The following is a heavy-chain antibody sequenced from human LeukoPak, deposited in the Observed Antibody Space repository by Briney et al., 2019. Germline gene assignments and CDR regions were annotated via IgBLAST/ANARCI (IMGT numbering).Heavy chain of an antibody. V-gene: IGHV4-59*01. Sequence: PSETPSLTCTVSGGSISSYYWSWIRQPPGKGLEGIGYIYYSGSTNYNPSLKSRVTISVDTSKNQFSLKLSSVTAADTAVYYCARDRGYYRYYYGMDVWGQGTTVTVSS. CDR2: IYYSGST. CDR3: ARDRGYYRYYYGMDV. D-gene: IGHD3-22*01. CDR1: GGSISSYY. J-gene: IGHJ6*02.